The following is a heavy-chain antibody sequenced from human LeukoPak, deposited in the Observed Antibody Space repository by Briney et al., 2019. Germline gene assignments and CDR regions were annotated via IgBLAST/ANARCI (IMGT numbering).Heavy chain of an antibody. J-gene: IGHJ6*02. CDR3: ARWGKRITMVRGVRGMDV. Sequence: SETLSLTCAVYGGSFSGYYWSWVRQPPGKELEWIGEINHSGPPHYHPSLHRPVTISVATSKIQFSLKLSSVTAADTAVYYCARWGKRITMVRGVRGMDVWGQGTTVTVSS. CDR1: GGSFSGYY. D-gene: IGHD3-10*01. CDR2: INHSGPP. V-gene: IGHV4-34*01.